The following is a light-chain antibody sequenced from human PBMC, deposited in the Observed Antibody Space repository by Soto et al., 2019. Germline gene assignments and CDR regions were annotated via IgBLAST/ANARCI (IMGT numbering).Light chain of an antibody. CDR3: LQHNSYPPT. V-gene: IGKV1-17*01. CDR2: AAS. Sequence: DIQMTQSPSSLSASVGDRVTITCRASQGIRHDLGWSQQKPGKAPKRLIYAASSLQRGIPSRFSGSGSGTEFTLTISSLQPEDFATYYCLQHNSYPPTFGQGNKVEIK. CDR1: QGIRHD. J-gene: IGKJ1*01.